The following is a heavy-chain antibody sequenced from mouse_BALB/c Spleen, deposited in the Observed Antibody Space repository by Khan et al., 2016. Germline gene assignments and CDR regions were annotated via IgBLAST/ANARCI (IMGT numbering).Heavy chain of an antibody. J-gene: IGHJ4*01. CDR3: ARGGLNYYAMDY. CDR2: IDPFNGDT. CDR1: GYSFTAYY. V-gene: IGHV1S135*01. D-gene: IGHD3-3*01. Sequence: EVQLQESGPELMKPGASVRISCKASGYSFTAYYIHWVKQSHGKSLEWIGYIDPFNGDTSYHQNFRGKAPLTVDKSSTTAYMHLSSLASEDSAVYYCARGGLNYYAMDYWGLGTSVTVSS.